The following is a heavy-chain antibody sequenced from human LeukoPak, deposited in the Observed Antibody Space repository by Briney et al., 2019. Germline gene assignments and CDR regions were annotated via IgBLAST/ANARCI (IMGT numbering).Heavy chain of an antibody. D-gene: IGHD3-10*01. J-gene: IGHJ3*02. CDR3: ARGPAPFGGSDAFDI. CDR2: IWYDGSNK. Sequence: GGSLRLSCAASGFTFSSYGMHWVRQAPGKGLEWVAVIWYDGSNKYYADSVKGRFTISRDNSKSTLYLQMNSLRAGDTAVYYCARGPAPFGGSDAFDIWGQGTMVTVSS. V-gene: IGHV3-33*01. CDR1: GFTFSSYG.